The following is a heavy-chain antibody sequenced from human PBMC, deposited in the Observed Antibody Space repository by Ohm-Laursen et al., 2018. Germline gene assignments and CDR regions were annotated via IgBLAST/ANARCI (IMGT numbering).Heavy chain of an antibody. D-gene: IGHD2-15*01. CDR1: GFPFSIHA. J-gene: IGHJ3*02. V-gene: IGHV3-23*01. CDR3: AKVYYCSGGSRYSWELTNGFDI. CDR2: ISGSGSRT. Sequence: GSLRLSCAASGFPFSIHAMGWVRQAPGKGLEWVSGISGSGSRTYYADSVKGRFTISRDNSKNTVHLQMNSLRAEDTAVYYCAKVYYCSGGSRYSWELTNGFDIWGQGTMVTVSS.